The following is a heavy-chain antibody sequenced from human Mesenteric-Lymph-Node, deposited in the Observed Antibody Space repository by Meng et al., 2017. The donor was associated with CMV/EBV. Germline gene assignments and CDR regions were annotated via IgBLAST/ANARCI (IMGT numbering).Heavy chain of an antibody. CDR3: ARDSGLGKGDPFDI. Sequence: GESLKISCAASGFTFSSYWMSWVRQAPGKGLEWVSSISSTSAYIFYAGSVKGRFTISRDNAKNSLYLQMNSLRAEDTAVYYCARDSGLGKGDPFDIWGQGTMVTVSS. CDR2: ISSTSAYI. J-gene: IGHJ3*02. CDR1: GFTFSSYW. D-gene: IGHD3-16*01. V-gene: IGHV3-21*01.